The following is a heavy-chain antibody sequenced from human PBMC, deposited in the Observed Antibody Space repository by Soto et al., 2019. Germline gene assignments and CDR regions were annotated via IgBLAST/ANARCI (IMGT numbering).Heavy chain of an antibody. J-gene: IGHJ5*02. CDR1: GGSFSGYY. D-gene: IGHD2-15*01. Sequence: QVQLQQWGAGLLKPSETLSLTCAVYGGSFSGYYWSWIRQPPGKGLEWIGEINHSGSTNYNPSLKSRVTISVDTSKNQFSLKLSSVAAADTAVYYCARRGVVVVAALNWFDPWGQGTLVTVSS. CDR2: INHSGST. V-gene: IGHV4-34*01. CDR3: ARRGVVVVAALNWFDP.